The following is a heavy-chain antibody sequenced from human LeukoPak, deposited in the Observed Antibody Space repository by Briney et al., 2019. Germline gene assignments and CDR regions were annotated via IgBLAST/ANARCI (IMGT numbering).Heavy chain of an antibody. D-gene: IGHD2-2*01. CDR2: IYHSGST. V-gene: IGHV4-38-2*01. J-gene: IGHJ4*02. CDR3: ASSDIVVVPAAIGY. CDR1: GYSISSGYY. Sequence: SETLSLTCAVSGYSISSGYYWGWIRQPPGKGLEWIGSIYHSGSTYYNPSLKSRATISVDTSKNQFSLKLSSVTAADTAVYYCASSDIVVVPAAIGYWGQGTLVTVSS.